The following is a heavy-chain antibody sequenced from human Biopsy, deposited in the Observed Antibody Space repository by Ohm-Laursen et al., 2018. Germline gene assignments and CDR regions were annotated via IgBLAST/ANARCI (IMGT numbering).Heavy chain of an antibody. CDR2: IKSKTGGGTI. V-gene: IGHV3-15*01. CDR1: RFPFTNAS. J-gene: IGHJ5*02. CDR3: LSNWLDP. Sequence: SLRLSCTASRFPFTNASLSWVLQARGKGLQWVARIKSKTGGGTIDYAASVKGRFSIPRDDSKNTLYLQMNSPKTEDTAVYYCLSNWLDPWGQGTLVTVSS.